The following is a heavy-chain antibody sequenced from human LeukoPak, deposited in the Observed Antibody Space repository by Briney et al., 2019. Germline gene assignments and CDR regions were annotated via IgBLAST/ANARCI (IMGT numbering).Heavy chain of an antibody. CDR3: TGRGITASRIDY. CDR2: ISASNGNT. Sequence: ASVKVSCKASDYTFPSHGLSWVRQASGQGLEWMGWISASNGNTDYAQKFQGRLTMTTDASTKTAYMELRSLRSDDTAMYYCTGRGITASRIDYWGQGNLVTVSS. J-gene: IGHJ4*02. V-gene: IGHV1-18*01. D-gene: IGHD6-13*01. CDR1: DYTFPSHG.